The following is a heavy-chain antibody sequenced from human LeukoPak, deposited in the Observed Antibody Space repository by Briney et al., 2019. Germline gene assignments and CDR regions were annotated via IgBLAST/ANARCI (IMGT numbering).Heavy chain of an antibody. J-gene: IGHJ5*02. D-gene: IGHD2-21*02. Sequence: SETLSLTCTVSGGSISSHYWSWIRQPPGKGLEWIGYIYYSGSTLYNPSLKSRVTISVDTSKKQLSLKLNSLTAADTAVYYCARAYCGGDCYRNWFDPWGQGTLVTVSS. CDR2: IYYSGST. CDR1: GGSISSHY. CDR3: ARAYCGGDCYRNWFDP. V-gene: IGHV4-59*11.